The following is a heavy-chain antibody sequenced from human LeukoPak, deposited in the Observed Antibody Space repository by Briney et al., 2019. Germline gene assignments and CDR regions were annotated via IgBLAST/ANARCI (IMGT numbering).Heavy chain of an antibody. D-gene: IGHD3-22*01. J-gene: IGHJ4*02. Sequence: GGSLRLSCAASGFTVSSNYMSWVRQAPGKGLEWVSVIYSGGSTYYADSVKGRFTISRDNSKNTLYLQMNSLRAEDTAVYYCARGTTYYYDSSGYTGFDYWGQGTLVTVSS. CDR3: ARGTTYYYDSSGYTGFDY. CDR2: IYSGGST. CDR1: GFTVSSNY. V-gene: IGHV3-53*01.